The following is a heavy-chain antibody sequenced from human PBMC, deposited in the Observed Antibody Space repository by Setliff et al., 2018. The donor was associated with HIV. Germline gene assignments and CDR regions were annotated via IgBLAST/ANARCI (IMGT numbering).Heavy chain of an antibody. J-gene: IGHJ6*03. CDR1: GGSISSYY. V-gene: IGHV4-4*08. Sequence: SETLSLTCTVSGGSISSYYWSWIRQPPGKGLEWIGNIHTSGTTKYNPSLNRRVTISVDTSENQFSLKLTSVTAADTAMYFCARDATSEGYMDVWGKGTTVTVSS. CDR3: ARDATSEGYMDV. CDR2: IHTSGTT.